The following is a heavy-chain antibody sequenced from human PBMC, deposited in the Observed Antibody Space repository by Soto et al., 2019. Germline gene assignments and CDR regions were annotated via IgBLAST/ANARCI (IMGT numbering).Heavy chain of an antibody. Sequence: VKVACKASGGPFISYAIIWVRQAPGQGLEWMGGIIPIFGTANYAQKFQGRVTITADESTSTAYMELSSLRSEDAAVYYCKRGIIAAAGLFDYWGQGTLVTVS. J-gene: IGHJ4*02. V-gene: IGHV1-69*01. D-gene: IGHD6-13*01. CDR3: KRGIIAAAGLFDY. CDR1: GGPFISYA. CDR2: IIPIFGTA.